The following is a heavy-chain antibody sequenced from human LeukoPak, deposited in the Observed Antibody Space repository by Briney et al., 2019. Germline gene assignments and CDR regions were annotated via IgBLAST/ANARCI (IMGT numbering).Heavy chain of an antibody. CDR1: GGSVSSGHYY. CDR2: IYYSGST. D-gene: IGHD5-24*01. CDR3: ARDRVEMATIDYYYGMDV. J-gene: IGHJ6*02. Sequence: PSETLSLTCTVSGGSVSSGHYYWSWIRQHPGKGLEWIGYIYYSGSTYYNPSLKSRVTISVDTSKNQFSLKLSSVTAADTAVYYCARDRVEMATIDYYYGMDVWGQGTTVTVSS. V-gene: IGHV4-31*03.